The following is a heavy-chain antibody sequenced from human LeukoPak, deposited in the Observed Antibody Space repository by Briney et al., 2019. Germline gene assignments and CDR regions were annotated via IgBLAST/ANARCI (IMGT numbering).Heavy chain of an antibody. D-gene: IGHD3-10*01. CDR3: ARQVVRGSVWFDP. CDR1: GGSFSGYY. V-gene: IGHV4-34*01. J-gene: IGHJ5*02. CDR2: INHSGST. Sequence: SETLSLTCAVYGGSFSGYYWSWIRQPPGKGLEWIGEINHSGSTNYNPSLKSRVTISVDTSKNQFSLKLSSVTAADTAVYYCARQVVRGSVWFDPWGQGTLVTVSS.